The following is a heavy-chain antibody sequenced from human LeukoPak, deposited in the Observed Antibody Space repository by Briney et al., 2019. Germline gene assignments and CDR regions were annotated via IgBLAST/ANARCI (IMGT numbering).Heavy chain of an antibody. V-gene: IGHV1-69*04. J-gene: IGHJ4*02. D-gene: IGHD3-10*01. CDR1: GGTFSSYG. CDR2: IIPILNIA. CDR3: ARVAGSSYDY. Sequence: ASVKVSCKTSGGTFSSYGIIWVRQAPGQGLEWMGRIIPILNIADYAQKFQGRVTITADTSTSTAYMELSSLRSEDTAVYYCARVAGSSYDYWGQGTLVTVPS.